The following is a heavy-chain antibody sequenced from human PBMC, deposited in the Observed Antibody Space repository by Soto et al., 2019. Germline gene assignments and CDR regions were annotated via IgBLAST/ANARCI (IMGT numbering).Heavy chain of an antibody. Sequence: EVQLLESGGGLVQPEGSLRLSCEASGLTFSSYAMSWVRQAPGKGLEWVSGISGGGGTTYYADSVKGRFTISRDNSKNTLYLQVNSLRAEDTAVYYCAKDQAAGGTISRYFQDWGQGTLVTVSS. CDR3: AKDQAAGGTISRYFQD. CDR1: GLTFSSYA. V-gene: IGHV3-23*01. CDR2: ISGGGGTT. D-gene: IGHD6-13*01. J-gene: IGHJ1*01.